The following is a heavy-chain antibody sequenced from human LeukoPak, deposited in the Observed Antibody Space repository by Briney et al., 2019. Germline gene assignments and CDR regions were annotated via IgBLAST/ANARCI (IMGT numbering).Heavy chain of an antibody. CDR3: ATGLGQYFDY. Sequence: PGGSLRLSCATSGFTFTRYCMNWVRQAPRKGLVWVSRVDSDGSGTTYADSVKGRFTISRDNAKNTVYLQMNSLRAEDTAVYYCATGLGQYFDYWGQGTLVTVSS. D-gene: IGHD3-10*01. V-gene: IGHV3-74*01. CDR2: VDSDGSGT. CDR1: GFTFTRYC. J-gene: IGHJ4*02.